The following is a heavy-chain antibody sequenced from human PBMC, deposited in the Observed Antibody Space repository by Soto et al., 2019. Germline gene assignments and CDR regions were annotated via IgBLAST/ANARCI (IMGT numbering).Heavy chain of an antibody. J-gene: IGHJ6*02. Sequence: SETLSLTCTVSGGSISSYYWSWIRQPPGKGLEWIGYIYYSGSTNYNPSLKSRVTISVDTSKNQFSLKLSSVTAADTAVYYCARVLKSTRLQSFNYYYYGMDVWGQGTTVTVSS. CDR3: ARVLKSTRLQSFNYYYYGMDV. CDR2: IYYSGST. V-gene: IGHV4-59*01. D-gene: IGHD4-4*01. CDR1: GGSISSYY.